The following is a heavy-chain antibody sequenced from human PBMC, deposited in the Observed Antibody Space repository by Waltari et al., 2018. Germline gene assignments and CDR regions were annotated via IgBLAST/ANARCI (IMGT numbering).Heavy chain of an antibody. V-gene: IGHV4-4*02. CDR3: ARLGVGATTDDY. Sequence: QVQLQESGPGLVKPSGTLSLTCAVSGGSISSSNWWSWVRQTPGKGLEWIGEIYHSGRPNYTPSPKSRVTRSVDKSTTQFSLKLSSVTAADTAVYYCARLGVGATTDDYWGQGTLVTVSS. D-gene: IGHD1-26*01. J-gene: IGHJ4*02. CDR2: IYHSGRP. CDR1: GGSISSSNW.